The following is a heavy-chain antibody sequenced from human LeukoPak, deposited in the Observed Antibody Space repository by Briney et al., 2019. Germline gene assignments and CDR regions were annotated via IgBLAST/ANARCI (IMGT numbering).Heavy chain of an antibody. CDR2: IDYTGST. Sequence: PSETLFLTCTVSGDSIRTYSWSWIRQSPGKGLEWIGYIDYTGSTNYNPSLKSRVTISVDTSKNHFSLKLTSVTAADTAVYYCARHPSVAGTKGGFDHWGQGTLVTVSS. CDR3: ARHPSVAGTKGGFDH. J-gene: IGHJ4*02. D-gene: IGHD6-19*01. V-gene: IGHV4-59*08. CDR1: GDSIRTYS.